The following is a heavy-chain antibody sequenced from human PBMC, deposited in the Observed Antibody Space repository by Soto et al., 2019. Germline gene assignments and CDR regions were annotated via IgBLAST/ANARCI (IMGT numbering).Heavy chain of an antibody. J-gene: IGHJ5*02. Sequence: SETLSLTCSVSGGSISSSSYFWGWIRQPPGKGLEWIGSIYYSGSTNYNPSLKSRVTISVDTSKNQYSLKLSSVTAADTAVYYCARGRSWFDPWGQGTLVTVSS. CDR2: IYYSGST. CDR1: GGSISSSSYF. V-gene: IGHV4-39*07. CDR3: ARGRSWFDP.